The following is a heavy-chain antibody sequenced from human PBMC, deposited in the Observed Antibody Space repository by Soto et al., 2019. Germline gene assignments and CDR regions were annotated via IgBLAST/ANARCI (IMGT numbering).Heavy chain of an antibody. CDR2: IKSKTDGGTT. Sequence: PGGSLRLSCAASGFTFSNAWMSWVRQAPGKGLEWVGRIKSKTDGGTTDYAAPVKGRFTISRDDSKNTLYLQMNSLKTEDTAVYYCTTEVRCSSTSCYTGVDYYYYGMDVWGQGTTVTVSS. V-gene: IGHV3-15*01. J-gene: IGHJ6*02. CDR3: TTEVRCSSTSCYTGVDYYYYGMDV. CDR1: GFTFSNAW. D-gene: IGHD2-2*02.